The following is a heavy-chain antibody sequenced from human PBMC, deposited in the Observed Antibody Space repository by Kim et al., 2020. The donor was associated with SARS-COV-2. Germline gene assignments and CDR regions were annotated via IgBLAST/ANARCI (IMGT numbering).Heavy chain of an antibody. Sequence: GGSLRLSCAASGFTFSSYAMHWVRQAPGKGLEWVAVISYDGSNKYYADSVKGRFTISRDNSKNTLYLQMNSLRAEDTAVYYCARGGSGGSGSYYNMYNVLYYYYGMDVWGQGTTVTVSS. D-gene: IGHD3-10*01. CDR3: ARGGSGGSGSYYNMYNVLYYYYGMDV. J-gene: IGHJ6*02. CDR1: GFTFSSYA. V-gene: IGHV3-30*04. CDR2: ISYDGSNK.